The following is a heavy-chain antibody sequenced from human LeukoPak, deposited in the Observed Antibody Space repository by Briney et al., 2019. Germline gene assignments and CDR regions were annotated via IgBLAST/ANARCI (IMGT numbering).Heavy chain of an antibody. CDR3: ARRSIAARPRWFDP. Sequence: SETLSLTCAVYGGSFSGYYWSWIRQPPGKGLEWIGEINHSGSTNYNPSLKSRVTISVDTSKNQFSLKLSSVTAADTAVYYCARRSIAARPRWFDPWDQGTLVTVSS. CDR2: INHSGST. J-gene: IGHJ5*02. D-gene: IGHD6-6*01. V-gene: IGHV4-34*01. CDR1: GGSFSGYY.